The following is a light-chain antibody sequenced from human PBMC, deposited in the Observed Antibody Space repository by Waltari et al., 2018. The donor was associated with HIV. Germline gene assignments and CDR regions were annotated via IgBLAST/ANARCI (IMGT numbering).Light chain of an antibody. V-gene: IGLV7-46*01. CDR3: LLSYRGAHV. CDR2: DST. Sequence: QAVVTKEPSLTVSPGGTVTLTCSSSTGGVTSGHFPCWFKQRPGQDPTALFYDSTIQHSWTPARFSGSLLGDKAALTLSAAQSEHEAEYYCLLSYRGAHVFGTGTKVTVL. J-gene: IGLJ1*01. CDR1: TGGVTSGHF.